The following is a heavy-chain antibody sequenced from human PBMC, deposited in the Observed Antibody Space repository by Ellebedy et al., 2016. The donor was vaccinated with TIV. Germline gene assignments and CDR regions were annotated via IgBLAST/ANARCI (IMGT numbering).Heavy chain of an antibody. V-gene: IGHV3-30*18. CDR1: GFTFSSFG. Sequence: PGGSLRPSCAAPGFTFSSFGMHWVRQAPGKGLEWVAAISYDGNNKYYGDSVKGRFTISRDNSKNTLSLQMNSLRGDDTAVYSCPKELHVDSAYWGQGTLVTVSS. D-gene: IGHD5-18*01. J-gene: IGHJ4*02. CDR3: PKELHVDSAY. CDR2: ISYDGNNK.